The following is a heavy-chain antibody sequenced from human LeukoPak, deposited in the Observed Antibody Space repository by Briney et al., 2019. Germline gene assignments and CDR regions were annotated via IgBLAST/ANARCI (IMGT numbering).Heavy chain of an antibody. CDR3: ARDLPGELGRGVFDI. D-gene: IGHD1-1*01. J-gene: IGHJ3*02. CDR1: GFTFRSYG. V-gene: IGHV3-21*01. Sequence: GGSLRLSCAASGFTFRSYGMHWVRQAPGKGLEWVSSITVTTTFIYYADSVKGRFTISRDNAKNSLYLQMNTLRVEDTALYYCARDLPGELGRGVFDIWGQGTMVTVSS. CDR2: ITVTTTFI.